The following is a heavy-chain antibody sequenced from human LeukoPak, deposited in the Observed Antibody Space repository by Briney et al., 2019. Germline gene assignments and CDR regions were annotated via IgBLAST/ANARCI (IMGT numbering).Heavy chain of an antibody. D-gene: IGHD1-1*01. CDR1: GFTFSSYA. Sequence: PGGSLRLSCAASGFTFSSYAMSWVRQAPGKGLEWVSAISGSGGSTYYADAVKGRFTISRDNSKNTLYLQMNSLRAEDTALYYCARDTNGMDVWGQGTTVTVSS. J-gene: IGHJ6*02. CDR2: ISGSGGST. CDR3: ARDTNGMDV. V-gene: IGHV3-23*01.